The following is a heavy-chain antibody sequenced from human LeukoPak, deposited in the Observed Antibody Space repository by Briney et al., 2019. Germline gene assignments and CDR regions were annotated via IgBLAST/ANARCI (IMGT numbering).Heavy chain of an antibody. CDR3: AGDKVVPTA. J-gene: IGHJ4*02. CDR2: IYHSGST. V-gene: IGHV4-30-2*02. Sequence: SQTLSLTCTVSGGSISGGGYYWSWIRQPPGKGLEWIGYIYHSGSTYYNPSLKSRVTISVDRSKNQFSLKLSSVTAADTAVYYCAGDKVVPTAWGQGTLVTVSS. CDR1: GGSISGGGYY. D-gene: IGHD2-2*01.